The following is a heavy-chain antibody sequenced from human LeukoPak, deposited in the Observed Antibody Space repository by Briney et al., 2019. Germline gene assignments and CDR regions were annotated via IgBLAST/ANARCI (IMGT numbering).Heavy chain of an antibody. CDR1: GFTFSNYW. V-gene: IGHV3-7*05. CDR3: ARDGSYFHY. CDR2: IKQDGSEK. D-gene: IGHD1-26*01. Sequence: GWSLRLSCAVSGFTFSNYWMSWVRQAPGRGLEWVANIKQDGSEKYYVDSVKGRFTISRDNAKNSLYLQMNSLRADDTAVYYCARDGSYFHYWGQGTLVTVSS. J-gene: IGHJ4*02.